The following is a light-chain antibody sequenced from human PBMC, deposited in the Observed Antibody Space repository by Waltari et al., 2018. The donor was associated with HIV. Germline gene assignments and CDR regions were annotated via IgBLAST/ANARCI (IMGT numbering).Light chain of an antibody. CDR1: SSDIGAYNR. Sequence: QSALPQPPSVSGSLGQSVTISCTGNSSDIGAYNRVSLYQQSPGTAPKLRIYEVTHRPSGVPVRFSGSKSGNTASLTISGLQAEDEADYYCSSYTTSSTWGFGGGTKLTVL. CDR2: EVT. V-gene: IGLV2-18*02. J-gene: IGLJ2*01. CDR3: SSYTTSSTWG.